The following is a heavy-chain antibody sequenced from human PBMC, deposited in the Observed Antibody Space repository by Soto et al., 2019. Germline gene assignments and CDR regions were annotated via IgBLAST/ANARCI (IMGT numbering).Heavy chain of an antibody. CDR1: GFTFSNYA. J-gene: IGHJ4*02. CDR2: ISGRGGST. D-gene: IGHD3-22*01. V-gene: IGHV3-23*01. CDR3: AKATMTLVVIRLDS. Sequence: GGSLSLSCAASGFTFSNYAMNWVRQAPGKGLEWVSTISGRGGSTYYADSVKGRFTISRDNSKNILYLQMNSLRAEDTAVYYCAKATMTLVVIRLDSWGQGTLVTVSS.